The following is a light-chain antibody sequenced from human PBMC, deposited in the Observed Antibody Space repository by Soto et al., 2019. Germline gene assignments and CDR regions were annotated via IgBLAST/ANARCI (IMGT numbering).Light chain of an antibody. J-gene: IGLJ1*01. CDR3: RSHTARITRV. CDR2: EVR. Sequence: QSALTQPASVSGSPGQSITISCTGTSSDVGAYDFVSWYQQHPDKAPKLMIYEVRGRPSGVSNRFSGSKSFNTATLTISGLQAEDEADYYCRSHTARITRVFGTGTKLTVL. V-gene: IGLV2-14*03. CDR1: SSDVGAYDF.